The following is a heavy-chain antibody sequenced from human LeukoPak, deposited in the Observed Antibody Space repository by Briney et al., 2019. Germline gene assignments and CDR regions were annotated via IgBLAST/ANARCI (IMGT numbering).Heavy chain of an antibody. Sequence: GGSLRLSCAASGFTFSSYWMHWVRQAPGKGLVWVSRINSDGSSTSYADSVKGRFTISRDNAKNTLYLQMNSLRAEDTAVYYCAREYYDFWSGYPYYYYYYYMDVWGKGTTVTVSS. CDR2: INSDGSST. V-gene: IGHV3-74*01. J-gene: IGHJ6*03. CDR3: AREYYDFWSGYPYYYYYYYMDV. D-gene: IGHD3-3*01. CDR1: GFTFSSYW.